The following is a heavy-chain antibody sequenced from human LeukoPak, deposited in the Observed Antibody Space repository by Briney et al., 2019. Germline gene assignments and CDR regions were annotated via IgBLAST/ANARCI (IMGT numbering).Heavy chain of an antibody. CDR1: GFTFSSYS. CDR3: ASWFGMDV. D-gene: IGHD3-10*01. J-gene: IGHJ6*02. CDR2: INTRSSSI. Sequence: GGSLRLSCAASGFTFSSYSMNWVRQAPGKGLEWVSYINTRSSSIHYADSVKGRFTISRDNAKNSLYLQMNNLRAEDTAVYSCASWFGMDVWGQGTTVTVSS. V-gene: IGHV3-48*04.